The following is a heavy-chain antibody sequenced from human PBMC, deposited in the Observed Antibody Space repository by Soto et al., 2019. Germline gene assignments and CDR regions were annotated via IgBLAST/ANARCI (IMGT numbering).Heavy chain of an antibody. CDR3: AREGIAAAGIDY. CDR2: IIPIFGTA. CDR1: GGTFGSYA. D-gene: IGHD6-13*01. Sequence: SVKVSCKASGGTFGSYAISWVRQAPGQGLEWMGGIIPIFGTANYAQKFQGRVTITADESTSTAYMELSSLRSEDTAVYYCAREGIAAAGIDYWGQGTLVTVSS. V-gene: IGHV1-69*13. J-gene: IGHJ4*02.